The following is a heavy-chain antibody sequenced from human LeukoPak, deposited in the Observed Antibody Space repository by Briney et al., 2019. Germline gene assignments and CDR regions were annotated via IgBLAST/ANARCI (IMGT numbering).Heavy chain of an antibody. D-gene: IGHD3-22*01. CDR3: ARDQVYYYDSSGYYRPNAFDI. Sequence: ASVPVSCKASGYTFTGYYMHWVRQAPGQGLEWMGWINPNSGGTNYAQKFQGRVTMTRDTSISTAYMELSRLRSDDTAVYYCARDQVYYYDSSGYYRPNAFDIWGQGTMVTVSS. V-gene: IGHV1-2*02. CDR2: INPNSGGT. CDR1: GYTFTGYY. J-gene: IGHJ3*02.